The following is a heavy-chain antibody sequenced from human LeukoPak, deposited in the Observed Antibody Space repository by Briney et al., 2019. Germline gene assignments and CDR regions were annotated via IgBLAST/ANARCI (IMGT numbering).Heavy chain of an antibody. J-gene: IGHJ4*02. CDR3: AKDQGGYDLTDLDY. CDR1: GFTFSSYA. Sequence: GASLRLSCAASGFTFSSYAMSWVRQAPGKGLEWVSAISGSGGSTYYADSVKGRFTISRDNSKNTLYLQMNSLRAEDTAVYYCAKDQGGYDLTDLDYWGQGTLVTVSS. D-gene: IGHD5-12*01. V-gene: IGHV3-23*01. CDR2: ISGSGGST.